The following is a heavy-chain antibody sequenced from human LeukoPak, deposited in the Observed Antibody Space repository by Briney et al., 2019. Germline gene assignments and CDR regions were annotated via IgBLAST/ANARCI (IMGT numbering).Heavy chain of an antibody. V-gene: IGHV3-23*01. Sequence: GGSLRLSCADSGFTFIRYAMSWVRQAPGKGLEWVSGISDSGGSSYYADSVKGRFTISRDNSKKTLYLQMNSLRAEDTAVYYCAKEKTYDFWSGFYPFDYWGQGTLVTVSS. CDR1: GFTFIRYA. J-gene: IGHJ4*02. D-gene: IGHD3-3*01. CDR3: AKEKTYDFWSGFYPFDY. CDR2: ISDSGGSS.